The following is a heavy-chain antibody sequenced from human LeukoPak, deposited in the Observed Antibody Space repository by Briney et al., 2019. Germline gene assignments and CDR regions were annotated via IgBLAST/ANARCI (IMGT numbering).Heavy chain of an antibody. D-gene: IGHD1-14*01. CDR3: ARGAGFAEPLPEY. V-gene: IGHV1-3*01. CDR2: INAGHGNT. CDR1: GYAFTSYA. Sequence: ASVKVSCKASGYAFTSYAIQWVRQAPGQRLEWMGWINAGHGNTKYSQKFQGRVTITRDTSASTAYMELSSLRSEDTAVYYCARGAGFAEPLPEYWGQGTLLTVSS. J-gene: IGHJ4*02.